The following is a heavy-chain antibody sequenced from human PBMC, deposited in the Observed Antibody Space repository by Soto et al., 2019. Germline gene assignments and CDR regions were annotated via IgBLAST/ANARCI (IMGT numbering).Heavy chain of an antibody. Sequence: QVQLVQSGAEVKKPGSSVKVSCKASGGAFTNDIITWVRQAPGQGLEWMGRIIPLLDITNYAQKFQGRVTITADKPTSTAYMELNSLISEDTAVYYCARDSPLGSTFSGYDAIDYWGQGTLVTVSS. CDR1: GGAFTNDI. CDR3: ARDSPLGSTFSGYDAIDY. V-gene: IGHV1-69*08. CDR2: IIPLLDIT. D-gene: IGHD5-12*01. J-gene: IGHJ4*02.